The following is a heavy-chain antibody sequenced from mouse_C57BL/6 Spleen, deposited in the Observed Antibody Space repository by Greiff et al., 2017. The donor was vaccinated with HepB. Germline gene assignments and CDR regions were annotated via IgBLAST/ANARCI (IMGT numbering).Heavy chain of an antibody. D-gene: IGHD2-3*01. CDR3: ASGFYDGYYGGFAY. CDR1: GYTFTSYT. V-gene: IGHV1-4*01. Sequence: QVQLQQSGAELARPGASVKMSCKASGYTFTSYTMHWVKQRPGQGLEWIGYINPSSGYTKYNQKFKDKATLTADKSSSTAYMQLSSLTSEDSAVYYGASGFYDGYYGGFAYWGQGTLVTVSA. CDR2: INPSSGYT. J-gene: IGHJ3*01.